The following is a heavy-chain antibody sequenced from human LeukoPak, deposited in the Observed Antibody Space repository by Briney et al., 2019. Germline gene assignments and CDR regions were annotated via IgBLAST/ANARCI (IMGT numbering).Heavy chain of an antibody. J-gene: IGHJ5*02. CDR2: ISGSGGST. Sequence: GGSLRLSCAASGFSFSSYAMSWVRQAPGKGLEWVSGISGSGGSTHYADSVKGRFTISRDNSKNTLYLQMNSLRAEDTAVYYCATSRVAVAGTAPWGQGTLVTVS. V-gene: IGHV3-23*01. CDR3: ATSRVAVAGTAP. CDR1: GFSFSSYA. D-gene: IGHD6-19*01.